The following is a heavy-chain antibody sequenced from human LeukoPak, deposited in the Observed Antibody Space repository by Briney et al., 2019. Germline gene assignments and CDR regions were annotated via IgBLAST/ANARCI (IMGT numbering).Heavy chain of an antibody. CDR2: IHTSGST. Sequence: PSETLSLTCTVSGGSISSGNYDGNWIRQPAGKGLEWIGLIHTSGSTYYNPSLKSRLTISLDTSKNQFSLKLGSVTAADTAVYYCAREFDLWGRGTLVTVSS. CDR3: AREFDL. V-gene: IGHV4-61*02. J-gene: IGHJ2*01. CDR1: GGSISSGNYD.